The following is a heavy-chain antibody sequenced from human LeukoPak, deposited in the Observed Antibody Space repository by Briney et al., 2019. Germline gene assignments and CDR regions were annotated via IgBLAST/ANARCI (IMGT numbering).Heavy chain of an antibody. D-gene: IGHD3-10*01. CDR2: INSDGSST. CDR1: GFTFSSYW. CDR3: ATTGGYYGSGSYCDY. V-gene: IGHV3-74*01. Sequence: GGSLRLSCAASGFTFSSYWMSWVRQAPGKGLVWVSRINSDGSSTIYADSVKGRFTISRDNAKNTLYLQMNSLRAEDTAVYYCATTGGYYGSGSYCDYWGQGTLVTVSS. J-gene: IGHJ4*02.